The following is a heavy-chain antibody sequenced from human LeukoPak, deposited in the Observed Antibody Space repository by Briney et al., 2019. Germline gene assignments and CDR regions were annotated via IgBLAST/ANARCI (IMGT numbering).Heavy chain of an antibody. CDR2: IYYSGST. V-gene: IGHV4-39*01. J-gene: IGHJ4*02. D-gene: IGHD3-22*01. CDR1: GGSISSSSYY. CDR3: ARHERKTMKHDY. Sequence: SETLSLTCTVSGGSISSSSYYWGWIRQPPGKGLEWIGSIYYSGSTYYNPSLKSRVTISVDTSKNQFSLKLSSVTAADTAVYYCARHERKTMKHDYWGQGTLVTVSS.